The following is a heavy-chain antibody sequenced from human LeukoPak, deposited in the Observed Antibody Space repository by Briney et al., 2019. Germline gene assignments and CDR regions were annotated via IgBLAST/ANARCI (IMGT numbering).Heavy chain of an antibody. Sequence: PGRSLRLSCAASGFTLSRYGMHWVCQAPGKGLEWVAVISYGGSNKNYADSVKGRFTISRDNSKNTLYLQRSSRRPEDGAVYCCAKERATETRRLDYWGQGTLVTVSS. CDR1: GFTLSRYG. CDR3: AKERATETRRLDY. V-gene: IGHV3-30*18. CDR2: ISYGGSNK. J-gene: IGHJ4*02.